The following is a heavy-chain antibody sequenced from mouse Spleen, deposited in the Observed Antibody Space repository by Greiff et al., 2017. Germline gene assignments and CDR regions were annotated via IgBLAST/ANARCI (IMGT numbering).Heavy chain of an antibody. V-gene: IGHV3-1*01. J-gene: IGHJ2*01. CDR2: ISYSGST. Sequence: EVQLVESGPGMVKPSQSLSLTCTVTGYSITSGYDWHWIRHFPGNKLEWMGYISYSGSTNYNPSLKSRISITHDTSKNHFFLKLNSVTTEDTATYYCARGVTGIFDYWGQGTTLTVSS. CDR3: ARGVTGIFDY. CDR1: GYSITSGYD. D-gene: IGHD4-1*01.